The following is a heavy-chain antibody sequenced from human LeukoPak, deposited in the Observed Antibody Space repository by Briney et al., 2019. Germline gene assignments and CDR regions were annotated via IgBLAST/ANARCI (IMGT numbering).Heavy chain of an antibody. CDR3: AKESWRFDS. J-gene: IGHJ4*02. Sequence: PGGSLRLSCATSGFIFSNYAMSWVCQAPGKGLEWVSTTGESGSRTHYVDSVKGRFTISRDNSKNTLYLQMNSLRAEDTAIYYCAKESWRFDSWGQGTLVTVSS. D-gene: IGHD3-10*01. CDR2: TGESGSRT. CDR1: GFIFSNYA. V-gene: IGHV3-23*01.